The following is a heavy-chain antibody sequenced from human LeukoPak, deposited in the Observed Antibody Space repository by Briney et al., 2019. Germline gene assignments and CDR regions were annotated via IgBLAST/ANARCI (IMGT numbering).Heavy chain of an antibody. CDR3: AREGAVYYDYVWGSYRPTANFDY. J-gene: IGHJ4*02. V-gene: IGHV1-18*01. CDR2: ISAYNGNT. D-gene: IGHD3-16*02. CDR1: GYTFTSYG. Sequence: GASVKVSCKASGYTFTSYGISWVRQAPGQGLEWMGWISAYNGNTNYAQKLQGRVTMTTDTSTSTAYMELRSLRSDDTAVYYCAREGAVYYDYVWGSYRPTANFDYWGQGTLVTVSS.